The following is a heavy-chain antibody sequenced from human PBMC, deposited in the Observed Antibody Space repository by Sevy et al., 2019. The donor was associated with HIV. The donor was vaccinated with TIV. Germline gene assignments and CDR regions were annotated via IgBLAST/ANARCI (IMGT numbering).Heavy chain of an antibody. CDR1: GGTFSNYA. J-gene: IGHJ6*02. Sequence: ASVKVSCKASGGTFSNYAISWVRQAPGQGLEWMGGFIPMFDTANSAQKFQGRVTLTADGSTSTAYMELSSLRSDDTDVYYCASSYYESSGYYPLYYYGMDVWGQGTTVTVSS. CDR2: FIPMFDTA. D-gene: IGHD3-22*01. V-gene: IGHV1-69*13. CDR3: ASSYYESSGYYPLYYYGMDV.